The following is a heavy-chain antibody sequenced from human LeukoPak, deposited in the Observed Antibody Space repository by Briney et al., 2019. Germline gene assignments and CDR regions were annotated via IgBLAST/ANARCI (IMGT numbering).Heavy chain of an antibody. Sequence: GSLRLSCAASGFTVSSNYMSWVRQAPGKGLEWVSVIYSGGSTYYADSVKGRFTISRDNSKNTLYLQMNSLRAEDTAVYYCARVDYGDYGFDYWGRGTLVTVSS. CDR3: ARVDYGDYGFDY. CDR2: IYSGGST. CDR1: GFTVSSNY. J-gene: IGHJ4*02. D-gene: IGHD4-17*01. V-gene: IGHV3-66*01.